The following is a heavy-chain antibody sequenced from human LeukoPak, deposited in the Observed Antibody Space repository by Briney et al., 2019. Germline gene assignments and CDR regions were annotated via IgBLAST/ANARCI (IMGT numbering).Heavy chain of an antibody. J-gene: IGHJ3*02. V-gene: IGHV4-61*02. CDR1: GGSISSSYY. CDR2: VYSIGST. Sequence: PSETLSLTCTVSGGSISSSYYWSWIRQPAGRGLEWIGRVYSIGSTNYNPSLKSRVTISVDASKNQFSLKLSSVTAADTAVYYCARGLALIDAFDIWGQGTMVTVSS. D-gene: IGHD3-3*02. CDR3: ARGLALIDAFDI.